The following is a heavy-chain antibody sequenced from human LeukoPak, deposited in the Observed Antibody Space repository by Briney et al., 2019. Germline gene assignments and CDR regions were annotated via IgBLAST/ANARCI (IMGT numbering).Heavy chain of an antibody. V-gene: IGHV4-4*07. CDR3: ARETMVRGVIITKTMYYFDY. CDR1: GGSISSYY. CDR2: IYTSGST. Sequence: PSETLSLTCTVSGGSISSYYRSWIRQPAGKGLEWIGRIYTSGSTNYNPSLKSRVTMSVDTSKNQFSLKLSSVTAADTAVYYCARETMVRGVIITKTMYYFDYWGQGTLVTVSS. D-gene: IGHD3-10*01. J-gene: IGHJ4*02.